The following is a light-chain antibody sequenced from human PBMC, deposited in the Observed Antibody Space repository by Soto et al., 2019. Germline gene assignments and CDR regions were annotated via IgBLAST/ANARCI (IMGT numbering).Light chain of an antibody. CDR2: AAS. V-gene: IGKV1-17*01. J-gene: IGKJ1*01. CDR3: LQHNSYFSWT. CDR1: QGIRND. Sequence: DIQMTQSPPSLSASVGDRVTITCRAGQGIRNDLGWDQPKPGKAPKSLISAASSLQSGVPPRFSGGGSGTEFTLTIRRLQPEDFATYYCLQHNSYFSWTFGQGTKVEIK.